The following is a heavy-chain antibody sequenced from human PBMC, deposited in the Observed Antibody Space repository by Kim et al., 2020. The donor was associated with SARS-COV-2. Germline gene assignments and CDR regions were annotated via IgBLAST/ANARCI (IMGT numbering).Heavy chain of an antibody. J-gene: IGHJ4*03. Sequence: GGSLRLSCAASGFNFNDYSMTWVRQAPGKWLEWVGNIGQDGSDKYDGDAMKGRTTISSDNTKTSLLLQMNSLSDEDTTLYCWARTLVGVVGCSGYFDYWG. CDR2: IGQDGSDK. D-gene: IGHD2-2*01. V-gene: IGHV3-7*03. CDR3: ARTLVGVVGCSGYFDY. CDR1: GFNFNDYS.